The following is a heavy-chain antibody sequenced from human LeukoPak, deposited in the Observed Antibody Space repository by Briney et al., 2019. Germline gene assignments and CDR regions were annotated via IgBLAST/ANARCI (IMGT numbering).Heavy chain of an antibody. V-gene: IGHV4-34*01. D-gene: IGHD1-20*01. CDR1: GGSFSAYY. Sequence: PSETLSLTCAVYGGSFSAYYWSWIRQPPGKGLEWIGEINHSGSTNYSPSLKSRVTMSVDTSKNQFSLRLNSVTAADTAVYYCARVYNWNGPLGYYCYMDVWGKGTTVTVSS. J-gene: IGHJ6*03. CDR3: ARVYNWNGPLGYYCYMDV. CDR2: INHSGST.